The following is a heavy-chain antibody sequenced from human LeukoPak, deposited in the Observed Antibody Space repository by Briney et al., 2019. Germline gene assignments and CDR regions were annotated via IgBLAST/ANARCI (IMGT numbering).Heavy chain of an antibody. CDR3: ARDRSAYDLDY. V-gene: IGHV3-33*01. CDR2: IWYDGSNK. Sequence: PGRSLRLSCAASGFTFSSYGMHWVRQAPGKGLEWVAVIWYDGSNKYYADSVKGRFTISRDNSMNTLYLQMSSLRADDTAVYYCARDRSAYDLDYWGQGSLVTVSS. D-gene: IGHD5-12*01. CDR1: GFTFSSYG. J-gene: IGHJ4*02.